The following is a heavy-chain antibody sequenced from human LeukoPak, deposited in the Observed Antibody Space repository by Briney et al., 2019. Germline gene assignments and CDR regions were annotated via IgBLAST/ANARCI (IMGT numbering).Heavy chain of an antibody. V-gene: IGHV3-21*01. CDR3: ARGPYYDILTGYSNDY. D-gene: IGHD3-9*01. Sequence: PGGSLRLSCAASGFTFSTYSVNWVRQAPGKGLEGVSSISSSTTYIYYADSVKGRFTISRDNAKNSLYLQMHSLRAEDTAVYYCARGPYYDILTGYSNDYWGQGTLVTVSS. CDR2: ISSSTTYI. CDR1: GFTFSTYS. J-gene: IGHJ4*02.